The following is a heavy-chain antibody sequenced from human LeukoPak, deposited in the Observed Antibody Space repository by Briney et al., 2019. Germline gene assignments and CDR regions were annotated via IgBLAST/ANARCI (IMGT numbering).Heavy chain of an antibody. CDR2: IIPILGIA. D-gene: IGHD2-15*01. V-gene: IGHV1-69*04. J-gene: IGHJ5*02. Sequence: GASVKVSCKASGGTFSSYAISWVRQAPGQGLAWMGRIIPILGIANYAQKFQGRVTITADKSTSTAYMELSSLRSEDTAVYYCARSCSGGSCAWFDPWGQGTLVTVSS. CDR1: GGTFSSYA. CDR3: ARSCSGGSCAWFDP.